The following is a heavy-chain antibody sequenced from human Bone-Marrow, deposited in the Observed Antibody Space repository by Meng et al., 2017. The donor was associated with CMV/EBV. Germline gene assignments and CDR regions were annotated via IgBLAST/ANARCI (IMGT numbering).Heavy chain of an antibody. V-gene: IGHV4-39*07. Sequence: GSLRLSCTVSGASMYGSTYYWGWSRQPPGKGLEWIGSIFYSGSIHYNPSLKSRVIISLDTSKNQFSLNLTSLNAADTAVYYCSRSPGYSSSWVDPWGQGNLVTVSS. J-gene: IGHJ5*02. CDR3: SRSPGYSSSWVDP. CDR2: IFYSGSI. D-gene: IGHD6-13*01. CDR1: GASMYGSTYY.